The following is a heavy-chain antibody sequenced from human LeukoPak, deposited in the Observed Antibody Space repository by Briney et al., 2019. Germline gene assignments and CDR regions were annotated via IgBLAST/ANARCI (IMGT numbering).Heavy chain of an antibody. CDR1: GCTFTGYY. CDR2: INPNSGGT. CDR3: ARGGRTTGFAAFDI. Sequence: PSVKLSCKASGCTFTGYYMHWVRQAPGQGREWMGWINPNSGGTNYAQKFQGRVTMTRDTSISTAYMELSRLRADDTAAYYCARGGRTTGFAAFDIWGQGTMVTVSS. D-gene: IGHD1-1*01. V-gene: IGHV1-2*02. J-gene: IGHJ3*02.